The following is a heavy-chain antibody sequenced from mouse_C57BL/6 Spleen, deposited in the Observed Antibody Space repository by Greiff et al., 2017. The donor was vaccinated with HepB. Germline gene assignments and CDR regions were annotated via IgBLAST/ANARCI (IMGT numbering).Heavy chain of an antibody. CDR3: ARRYYGSHFDY. J-gene: IGHJ2*01. D-gene: IGHD1-1*01. CDR1: GFTFSDYG. V-gene: IGHV5-17*01. Sequence: EVQLVESGGGLVKPGGSLKLSCAASGFTFSDYGMHWVRQAPEKGLEWVAYISSGSSTIYYADTVKGRFTISRDNAKNTLFLQMTSLRSEDTAMYYCARRYYGSHFDYWGQGTTLTVSS. CDR2: ISSGSSTI.